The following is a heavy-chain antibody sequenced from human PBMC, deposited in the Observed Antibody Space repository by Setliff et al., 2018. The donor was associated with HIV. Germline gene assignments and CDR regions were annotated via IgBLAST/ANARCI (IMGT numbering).Heavy chain of an antibody. CDR1: GFSFSSYS. CDR2: ISPSSTII. Sequence: GGSLRLSCGASGFSFSSYSMNWVRQAPGKGLEWVSYISPSSTIIYYPDSVKGRFTTSRDNARNSLYLEMNSLRADDTAVCYCARDFCGSSCSSGYGYFDHWGQGTLVTVSS. J-gene: IGHJ4*02. D-gene: IGHD2-15*01. V-gene: IGHV3-48*01. CDR3: ARDFCGSSCSSGYGYFDH.